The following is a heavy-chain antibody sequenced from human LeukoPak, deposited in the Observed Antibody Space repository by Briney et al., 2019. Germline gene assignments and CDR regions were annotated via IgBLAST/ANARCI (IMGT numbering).Heavy chain of an antibody. CDR2: INPSGGST. J-gene: IGHJ5*02. CDR3: ARLSTVTTWFDP. V-gene: IGHV1-46*01. D-gene: IGHD4-17*01. CDR1: GYTFTSYY. Sequence: ASVKVSCKASGYTFTSYYMHWVRQAPGQGLEWMGIINPSGGSTSYAQKFQGRVTMTRDMSTSTVYMEQSSLRSEDTAVYYCARLSTVTTWFDPWGQGTLVTVSS.